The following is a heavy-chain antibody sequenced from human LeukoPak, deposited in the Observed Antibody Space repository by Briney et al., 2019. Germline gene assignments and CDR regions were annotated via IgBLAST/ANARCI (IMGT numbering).Heavy chain of an antibody. CDR2: INPSGGST. Sequence: ASVKVSCKASGYTFTSYYMHWVRQAPGQGLEWMGIINPSGGSTSYAQKFQGRVTMTRDTSTSTVYMELSSLRSDDTAVYYCARAQGHSSGSIWGHYYYYGMDVWAKGPRSPSP. V-gene: IGHV1-46*01. CDR1: GYTFTSYY. D-gene: IGHD6-19*01. CDR3: ARAQGHSSGSIWGHYYYYGMDV. J-gene: IGHJ6*02.